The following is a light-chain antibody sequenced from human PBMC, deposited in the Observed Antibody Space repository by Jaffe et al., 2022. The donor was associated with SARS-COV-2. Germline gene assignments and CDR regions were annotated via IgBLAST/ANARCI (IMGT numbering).Light chain of an antibody. J-gene: IGKJ1*01. Sequence: EIVLTQSPGTLSLSPGERATLSCRASQSVSSSYLAWYQQKPGQAPRLLIYGASSRATGIPDRFSGSGSGTDFTLTISRLEPEDFAVYYCQQYGSSPWGVWTFGQGTKVEIK. CDR3: QQYGSSPWGVWT. CDR1: QSVSSSY. CDR2: GAS. V-gene: IGKV3-20*01.